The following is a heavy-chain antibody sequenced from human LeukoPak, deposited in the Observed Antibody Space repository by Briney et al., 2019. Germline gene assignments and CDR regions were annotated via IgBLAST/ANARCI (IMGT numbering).Heavy chain of an antibody. CDR1: GDSISTYY. CDR3: ARWYSSGWAFDY. V-gene: IGHV4-59*08. Sequence: SETLSLTCTVSGDSISTYYWSWIRQPPGKGLEWIGYIRYSGSANYNPSLKSRVTISVDTSKNQFSLKLSSVTAADTAVYYCARWYSSGWAFDYWGQGTLVTVSS. D-gene: IGHD6-19*01. CDR2: IRYSGSA. J-gene: IGHJ4*02.